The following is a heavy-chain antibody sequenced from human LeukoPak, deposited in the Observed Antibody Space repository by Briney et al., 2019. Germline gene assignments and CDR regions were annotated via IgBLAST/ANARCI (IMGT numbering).Heavy chain of an antibody. CDR2: IYTSGNT. D-gene: IGHD3-3*01. CDR3: ARGGRFGNWFDP. V-gene: IGHV4-61*09. J-gene: IGHJ5*02. CDR1: GGSISSGSYY. Sequence: NPSQTLSLTCAVSGGSISSGSYYWSWIRQPAGKGLEWIGHIYTSGNTNYNPSLKSRVTISIDTSKNQFSLKLTSLTAADTAVYYCARGGRFGNWFDPWGQGTLVTVSS.